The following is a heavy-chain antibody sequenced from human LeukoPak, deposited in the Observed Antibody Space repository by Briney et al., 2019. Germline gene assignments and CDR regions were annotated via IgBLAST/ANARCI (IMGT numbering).Heavy chain of an antibody. CDR1: GFTFSSYW. D-gene: IGHD3-16*01. CDR3: ARDLTPTTTYYDYVWGPNPGGFDY. CDR2: IKQDGSEK. J-gene: IGHJ4*02. Sequence: PGGSLRLSCAASGFTFSSYWMSWVRQAPGKGLEWVANIKQDGSEKYYVDSVKGRFTISRDNAKNSLYLQMNSLRAEDTAVYYCARDLTPTTTYYDYVWGPNPGGFDYWGQGTLVTVSS. V-gene: IGHV3-7*01.